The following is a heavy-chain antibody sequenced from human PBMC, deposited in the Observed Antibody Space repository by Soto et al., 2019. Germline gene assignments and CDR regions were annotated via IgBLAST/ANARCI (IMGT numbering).Heavy chain of an antibody. CDR2: IYYSGST. CDR1: GGSISSYY. CDR3: ARFNDYGPLYYFNY. D-gene: IGHD4-17*01. Sequence: SETLSLTCTVSGGSISSYYWSWVPQPPGKGLEWIGYIYYSGSTNYNPSLKSRVTISVDTSKNQFSLKLSSVTAADTAVYYCARFNDYGPLYYFNYWGQGTLVTVSS. J-gene: IGHJ4*02. V-gene: IGHV4-59*01.